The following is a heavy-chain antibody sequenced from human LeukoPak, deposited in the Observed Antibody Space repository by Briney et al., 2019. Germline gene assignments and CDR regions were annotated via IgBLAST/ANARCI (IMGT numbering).Heavy chain of an antibody. V-gene: IGHV4-31*03. CDR1: GGFISSGGYY. Sequence: PSQTLSLTCSVSGGFISSGGYYWTWIRQPSGKGLECIGYIYYSGSTYYNPSLKSRISISLDTSKNQFSLKLSSATAADTAVYYCARGPAGSYFHVPDYWGQGTLVTVSS. CDR2: IYYSGST. D-gene: IGHD3-10*01. J-gene: IGHJ4*02. CDR3: ARGPAGSYFHVPDY.